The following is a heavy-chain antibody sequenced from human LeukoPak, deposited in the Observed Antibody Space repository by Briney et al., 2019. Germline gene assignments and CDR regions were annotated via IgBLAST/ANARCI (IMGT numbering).Heavy chain of an antibody. Sequence: PGGSLRLSCAASGFTFSSYWMSWVRQAPGKGLEWVANIKQDGSEKYYVDSVKGRFTISRDNSNNTLYLQMNSLRAEDTAVYYCAKPGYCDSSSCSAFNYWGQGTLVTVSS. CDR3: AKPGYCDSSSCSAFNY. CDR2: IKQDGSEK. D-gene: IGHD2-2*01. V-gene: IGHV3-7*03. J-gene: IGHJ4*02. CDR1: GFTFSSYW.